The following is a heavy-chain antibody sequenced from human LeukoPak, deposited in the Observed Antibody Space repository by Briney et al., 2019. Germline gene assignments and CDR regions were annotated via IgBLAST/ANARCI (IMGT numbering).Heavy chain of an antibody. CDR1: GFTFSTYW. CDR2: INQDGSEK. V-gene: IGHV3-7*01. CDR3: ARVFRPSLTVFIIRGAFDI. J-gene: IGHJ3*02. Sequence: GGSLRLSCAASGFTFSTYWMSWVRQAPGKGLEWVANINQDGSEKYYVDSVKGRFTISRDNAKNSLYLQMNSLRVEDTAVYYCARVFRPSLTVFIIRGAFDIWGQGTMVTVSS. D-gene: IGHD3-3*01.